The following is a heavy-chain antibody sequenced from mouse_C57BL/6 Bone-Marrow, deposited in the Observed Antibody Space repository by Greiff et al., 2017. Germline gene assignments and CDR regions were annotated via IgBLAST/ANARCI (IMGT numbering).Heavy chain of an antibody. J-gene: IGHJ1*03. D-gene: IGHD2-10*01. CDR3: ARPYYGNYWYFDV. V-gene: IGHV1-55*01. CDR1: GYTFTSYW. CDR2: IYPGSGST. Sequence: QVQLQQPGAELVKPGASVKMSCKASGYTFTSYWITWVKQRPGQGLEWIGEIYPGSGSTNYNEKFKSKATLTVDPSSSTAYMQLSSLTSEDTSVYNCARPYYGNYWYFDVWGTGTTVTVSS.